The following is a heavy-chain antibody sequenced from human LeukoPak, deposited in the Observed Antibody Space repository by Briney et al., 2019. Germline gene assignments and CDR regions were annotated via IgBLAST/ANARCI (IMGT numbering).Heavy chain of an antibody. CDR2: INHSGST. D-gene: IGHD1-7*01. CDR3: AREVELERWAFDI. Sequence: SETLSLTCAVYGGSFSGYYWSWIRQPPGKGLEWIGEINHSGSTNYNPSLKSRVTISVDTSKNQFSLQLNSVTPEDTAVYYCAREVELERWAFDIWGQGTMVTVSS. J-gene: IGHJ3*02. CDR1: GGSFSGYY. V-gene: IGHV4-34*01.